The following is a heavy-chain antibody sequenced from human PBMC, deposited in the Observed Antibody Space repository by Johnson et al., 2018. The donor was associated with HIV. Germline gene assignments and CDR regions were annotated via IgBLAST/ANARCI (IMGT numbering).Heavy chain of an antibody. D-gene: IGHD3-16*01. J-gene: IGHJ3*02. Sequence: VQLVESGGGVIQPRRSLRLSCAASGFTFRNYGMHWVRQAPGKGLEWVAVMWYDGSNKYYADSVKGRFTISRDTSKNTVYLQMNSLRAEDTAIYYCAKCIWGRSLIDAFDIWGQGTMVIVSS. CDR2: MWYDGSNK. CDR3: AKCIWGRSLIDAFDI. V-gene: IGHV3-33*03. CDR1: GFTFRNYG.